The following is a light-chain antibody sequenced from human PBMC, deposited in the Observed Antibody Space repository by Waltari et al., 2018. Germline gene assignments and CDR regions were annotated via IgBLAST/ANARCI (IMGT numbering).Light chain of an antibody. Sequence: EIVLTQSPATLSLSPGERATLSCRASQNVITYLACYQQKPGQSPRLLMFDASKRATGTPSMFSGSGSVTDFTLTISSLEPEDFAVYYCQQRASWLTFGGGTRVEIK. CDR2: DAS. V-gene: IGKV3-11*01. CDR1: QNVITY. J-gene: IGKJ4*01. CDR3: QQRASWLT.